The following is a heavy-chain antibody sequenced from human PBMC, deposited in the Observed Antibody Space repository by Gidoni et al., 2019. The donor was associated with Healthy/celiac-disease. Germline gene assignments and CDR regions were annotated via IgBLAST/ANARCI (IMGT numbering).Heavy chain of an antibody. V-gene: IGHV3-15*01. CDR3: TTDRRANYYGSGSYVWFDP. D-gene: IGHD3-10*01. CDR1: GFTFRNAW. J-gene: IGHJ5*02. CDR2: IKSKTDGGTT. Sequence: EVQLVESGGGLVKPGGSLRLSCAASGFTFRNAWMSWVRQAPGKGLEWVGRIKSKTDGGTTDYAAPVKGRFTISRDDSKNTLYLQMNSLKTEDTAVYYCTTDRRANYYGSGSYVWFDPWGQGTLVTVSS.